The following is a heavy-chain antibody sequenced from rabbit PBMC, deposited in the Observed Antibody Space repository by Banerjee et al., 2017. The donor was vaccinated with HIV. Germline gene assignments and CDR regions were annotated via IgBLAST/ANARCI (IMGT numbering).Heavy chain of an antibody. Sequence: QSLEESGGDLVKPGASLTLTCTASGIDFSSNYYMGWVRQAPGKGLEWIACIYGGSSGSTGYASWAKGRFTISKTSSTTVTLQLNSLTAADTATYFCARNIDNNGWYLSLWGPGTLVTVS. CDR3: ARNIDNNGWYLSL. V-gene: IGHV1S40*01. CDR2: IYGGSSGST. CDR1: GIDFSSNYY. D-gene: IGHD6-1*01. J-gene: IGHJ4*01.